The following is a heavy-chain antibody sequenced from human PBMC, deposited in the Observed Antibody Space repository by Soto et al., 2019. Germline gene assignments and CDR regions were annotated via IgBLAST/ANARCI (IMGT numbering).Heavy chain of an antibody. J-gene: IGHJ6*02. Sequence: GGSLRLSCVASGYTFSDHWMHWVRQVPGKGLVWVSRIHSDGSSTAYADSVKGRFTISRDNARNTVYLQMFSLRVEDTAVYYCARGRYYGMDVWGQGTTVTVS. CDR1: GYTFSDHW. CDR3: ARGRYYGMDV. CDR2: IHSDGSST. V-gene: IGHV3-74*01.